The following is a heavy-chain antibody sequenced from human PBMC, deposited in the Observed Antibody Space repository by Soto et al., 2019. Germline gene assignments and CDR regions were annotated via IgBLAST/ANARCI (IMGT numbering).Heavy chain of an antibody. Sequence: GSLRLSCASSGFTLSMSAVNWVRQAPGKGLEWVSYISDSGDRTYYADSVKGRFTISRDRSKNTVSLQMDSLRAEDTAVYYCAKDRGIIVKAGDAFDVWGQGTKVTVSS. D-gene: IGHD3-16*02. V-gene: IGHV3-23*01. CDR1: GFTLSMSA. CDR2: ISDSGDRT. CDR3: AKDRGIIVKAGDAFDV. J-gene: IGHJ3*01.